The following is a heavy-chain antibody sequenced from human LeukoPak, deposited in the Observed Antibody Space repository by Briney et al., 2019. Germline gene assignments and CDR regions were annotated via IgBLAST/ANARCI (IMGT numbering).Heavy chain of an antibody. Sequence: PGGSLRLSCAASGFTFTTYAMNWVRQAPGKGLEWVSAICGSGHYTYYADSVKGRFTISRDNSKNTLYLQMNSQRPEDTAVYYCAKDSSLSYWYFDLWGRGTLVTVSS. V-gene: IGHV3-23*01. CDR1: GFTFTTYA. CDR3: AKDSSLSYWYFDL. CDR2: ICGSGHYT. D-gene: IGHD6-19*01. J-gene: IGHJ2*01.